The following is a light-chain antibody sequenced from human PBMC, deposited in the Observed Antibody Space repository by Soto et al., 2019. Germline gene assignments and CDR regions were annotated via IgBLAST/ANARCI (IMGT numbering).Light chain of an antibody. J-gene: IGKJ1*01. Sequence: EFVLTQSPVTLSLSPGERATLSCRASQTVRNNYLAWYQQKPGQAPRLLIYGASTRATGIPARFSGSGSGTEFTLTISSLQSEDFAVYYCQQYNNWWTFGQGTKVDI. CDR1: QTVRNN. CDR2: GAS. CDR3: QQYNNWWT. V-gene: IGKV3-15*01.